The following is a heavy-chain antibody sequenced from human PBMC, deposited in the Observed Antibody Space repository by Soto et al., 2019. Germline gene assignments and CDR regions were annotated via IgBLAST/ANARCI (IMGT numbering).Heavy chain of an antibody. J-gene: IGHJ3*02. CDR2: ISGSVGST. Sequence: EVQLLESGVGLVQPGGSLRLSCAASGFTFSSYAMSWVRQAPGKGLEWVSAISGSVGSTYYADSVKGLFTISRDNSKNKLYLQMNRLRAEDTTVYYCAKGYCSGGSCNDAFDIWGQGTMVTVSS. V-gene: IGHV3-23*01. CDR3: AKGYCSGGSCNDAFDI. CDR1: GFTFSSYA. D-gene: IGHD2-15*01.